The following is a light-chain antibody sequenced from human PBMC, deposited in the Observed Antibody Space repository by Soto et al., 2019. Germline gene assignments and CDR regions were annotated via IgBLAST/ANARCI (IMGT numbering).Light chain of an antibody. J-gene: IGLJ1*01. CDR3: CSHAGSRIFV. V-gene: IGLV2-23*02. Sequence: QSVLTQPASVSGSPGQSITISCTGTSSDVGSYKFVSWYQQHPGKAPKVLIYEVSKRPSGVFNRFSGSKSGNTASLTISGLQAEDEADYYCCSHAGSRIFVFGTGTKVTVL. CDR2: EVS. CDR1: SSDVGSYKF.